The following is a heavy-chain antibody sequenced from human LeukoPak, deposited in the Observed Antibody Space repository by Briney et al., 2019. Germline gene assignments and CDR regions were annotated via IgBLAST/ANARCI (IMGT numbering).Heavy chain of an antibody. CDR3: AKDRFRYSSSSQAFDI. Sequence: GGSLRLSCAASGFTFSSYAMSWVRQAPGKGLEWVSAISGSGGSTYYADSVKGRFTISRDNSKNTLYLQMNSLRAEDTAVYYCAKDRFRYSSSSQAFDIWGQGTMVTVSS. CDR1: GFTFSSYA. J-gene: IGHJ3*02. D-gene: IGHD6-6*01. V-gene: IGHV3-23*01. CDR2: ISGSGGST.